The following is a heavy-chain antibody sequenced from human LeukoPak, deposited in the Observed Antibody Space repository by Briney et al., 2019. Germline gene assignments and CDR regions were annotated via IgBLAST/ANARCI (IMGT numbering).Heavy chain of an antibody. CDR3: AAGYYDSSGPGNYFDY. CDR1: GDSISSSSYY. CDR2: IYYSGST. D-gene: IGHD3-22*01. J-gene: IGHJ4*02. Sequence: SETLSLTCTVSGDSISSSSYYWGWIRQPPGKGLEWIGSIYYSGSTYYNPSLRSRVTISVDTSKNQFSLKLSSVTAADTAVYYCAAGYYDSSGPGNYFDYWGQGTLVTVSS. V-gene: IGHV4-39*01.